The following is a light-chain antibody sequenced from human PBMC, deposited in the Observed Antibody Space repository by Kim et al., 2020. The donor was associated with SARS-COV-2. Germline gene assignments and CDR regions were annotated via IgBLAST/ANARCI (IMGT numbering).Light chain of an antibody. CDR1: SSNIGGNT. CDR2: SSN. CDR3: SAWDDSLNGPV. Sequence: QPVLTQPPSASGTPGQSVTISCSGSSSNIGGNTVNWYRQLPGTAPKLLIYSSNQRPAGVPDRFSGSKSGTSASLAISGLQSEDETDYYCSAWDDSLNGPVFGGGTQLTVL. J-gene: IGLJ3*02. V-gene: IGLV1-44*01.